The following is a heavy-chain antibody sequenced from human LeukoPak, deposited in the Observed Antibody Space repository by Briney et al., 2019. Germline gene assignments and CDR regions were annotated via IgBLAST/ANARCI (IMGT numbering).Heavy chain of an antibody. CDR3: ARASSSGHYYYGMDV. CDR1: GYTFTGYY. J-gene: IGHJ6*02. V-gene: IGHV1-2*04. Sequence: ASVTVSCKASGYTFTGYYMHWVRQATGQGLEWMGWINPNSGGTNYAQKFQGWVTMTRDTSISTAYMELSRLRSDDTAVYYCARASSSGHYYYGMDVWGQGTTVTVSS. D-gene: IGHD6-13*01. CDR2: INPNSGGT.